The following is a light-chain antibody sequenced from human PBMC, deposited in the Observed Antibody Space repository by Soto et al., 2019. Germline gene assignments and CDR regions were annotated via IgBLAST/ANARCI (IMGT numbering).Light chain of an antibody. CDR2: EDR. CDR3: QSYDSSNVV. V-gene: IGLV6-57*04. J-gene: IGLJ2*01. CDR1: SGSIASNY. Sequence: NFMLTQPHSVSESPGKTVTISCTRSSGSIASNYVQWYQQRPGSAPTTVIYEDRQRPSGVPDRFSGSIDSSYNSASLTISGLKTEDEADYYCQSYDSSNVVFGGGTKLTVL.